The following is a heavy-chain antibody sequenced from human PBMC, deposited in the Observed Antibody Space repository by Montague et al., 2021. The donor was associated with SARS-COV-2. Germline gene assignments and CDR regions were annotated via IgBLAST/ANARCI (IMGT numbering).Heavy chain of an antibody. CDR2: IYYSGST. CDR3: ARRPTSSITIFGVAQLREGFDV. D-gene: IGHD3-3*01. J-gene: IGHJ4*02. Sequence: SDTLSLTCTVSGGSISSSSYYWGWIRQPPGKGLEWIGSIYYSGSTYYNPSLKSRVTISVDTSKNQFSLKLSSVTAADTAVYYCARRPTSSITIFGVAQLREGFDVWGQGTLVTVSS. V-gene: IGHV4-39*01. CDR1: GGSISSSSYY.